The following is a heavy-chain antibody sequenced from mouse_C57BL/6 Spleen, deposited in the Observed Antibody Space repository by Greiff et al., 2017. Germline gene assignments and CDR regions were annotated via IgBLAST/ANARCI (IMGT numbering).Heavy chain of an antibody. J-gene: IGHJ3*01. Sequence: VKLQESGAELVKPGASVKISCKASGYAFSSYWMTWVKQRPGKGLEWIGQIYPGDGDTNYNGKFKGKATLTADKSSSTAYMQLSSLTSEDSAVYVCARRYYDYDGAWFAYWGQGTLVTVSA. CDR2: IYPGDGDT. V-gene: IGHV1-80*01. CDR3: ARRYYDYDGAWFAY. CDR1: GYAFSSYW. D-gene: IGHD2-4*01.